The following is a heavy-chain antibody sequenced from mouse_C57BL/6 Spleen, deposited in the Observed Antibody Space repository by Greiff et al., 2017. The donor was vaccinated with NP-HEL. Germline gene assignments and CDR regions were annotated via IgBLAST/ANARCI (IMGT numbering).Heavy chain of an antibody. D-gene: IGHD2-4*01. J-gene: IGHJ4*01. CDR1: GYAFSSSW. V-gene: IGHV1-82*01. Sequence: LVKPGASVKISCKASGYAFSSSWMNWVKQRPGKGLEWIGRIYPGDGDTNYNGKFKGKATLTADKSSSTAYMQLSSLTSEDSAVYFCARGRGYYDYDVGYAMDYWGQGTSVTVSS. CDR3: ARGRGYYDYDVGYAMDY. CDR2: IYPGDGDT.